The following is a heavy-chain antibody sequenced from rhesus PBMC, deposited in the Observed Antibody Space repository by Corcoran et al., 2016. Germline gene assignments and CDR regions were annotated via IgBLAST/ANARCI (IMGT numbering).Heavy chain of an antibody. CDR1: GFTFGRCV. Sequence: DVQLVVSGGGLVKPGGSLILSCVALGFTFGRCVLLWVRPAPGKGREWVSYISSGGSNTYYVAAVKVRFTISRDNSKNTLSLQMNSLRVEDTAVYYCAKGSSYFDYWGQGVLVTVSS. J-gene: IGHJ4*01. V-gene: IGHV3-103*01. CDR3: AKGSSYFDY. D-gene: IGHD4-29*01. CDR2: ISSGGSNT.